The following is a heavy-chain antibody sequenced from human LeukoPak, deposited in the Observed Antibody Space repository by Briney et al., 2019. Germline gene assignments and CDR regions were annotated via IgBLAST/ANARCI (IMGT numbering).Heavy chain of an antibody. Sequence: GGSLRLSCAASGFTFSTHWTSWVGQAPGQGLEWVANMKQDGSDKYYVDSVKGRFTISRDNAQNSLYLQMNSLRAEDTAVYYCARACYSDSSGYCHDAFDVWGQGTMVTVSS. CDR3: ARACYSDSSGYCHDAFDV. CDR1: GFTFSTHW. J-gene: IGHJ3*01. D-gene: IGHD3-22*01. V-gene: IGHV3-7*01. CDR2: MKQDGSDK.